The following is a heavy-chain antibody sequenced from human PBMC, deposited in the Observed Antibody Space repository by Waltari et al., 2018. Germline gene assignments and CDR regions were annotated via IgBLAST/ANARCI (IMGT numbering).Heavy chain of an antibody. CDR1: GGSISSSSYY. D-gene: IGHD6-6*01. CDR2: IYYSGST. Sequence: QLQLQESGPGLVKPSETLSLTCTVSGGSISSSSYYWGWIRQPPGKGLEWIGSIYYSGSTYDNPALKSRVTISVDTSKNQFSLKLSSVTAADTAVYYCATHRIAARPNYFDYWGQGTLVTVSS. J-gene: IGHJ4*02. V-gene: IGHV4-39*07. CDR3: ATHRIAARPNYFDY.